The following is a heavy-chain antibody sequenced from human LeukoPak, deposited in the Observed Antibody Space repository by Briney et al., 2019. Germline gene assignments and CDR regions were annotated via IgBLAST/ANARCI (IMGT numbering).Heavy chain of an antibody. CDR3: ARRDILTGYPT. CDR1: GGSISSYY. D-gene: IGHD3-9*01. CDR2: INHSGST. J-gene: IGHJ5*02. V-gene: IGHV4-34*01. Sequence: SETLSLTCTVSGGSISSYYWSWIRQPPGKGLEWIGEINHSGSTNYNPSLKSRVTISVDTSKNQFSLKLSAVTAADTAVYYCARRDILTGYPTWGQGTLVTVSS.